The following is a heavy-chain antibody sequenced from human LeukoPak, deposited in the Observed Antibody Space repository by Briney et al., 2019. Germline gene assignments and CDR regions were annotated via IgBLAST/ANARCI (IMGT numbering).Heavy chain of an antibody. CDR3: ATLNGHAFDI. CDR1: GFTFSSYG. D-gene: IGHD1-1*01. V-gene: IGHV3-33*01. CDR2: IWNDGSKK. J-gene: IGHJ3*02. Sequence: GGSLRLSCAASGFTFSSYGMHWVRQTPGKGLEWVAVIWNDGSKKYYADSVKGRFTISRDDSKNTLSLQMNSLRAEDTAVYYCATLNGHAFDIRGQGTMVTVSS.